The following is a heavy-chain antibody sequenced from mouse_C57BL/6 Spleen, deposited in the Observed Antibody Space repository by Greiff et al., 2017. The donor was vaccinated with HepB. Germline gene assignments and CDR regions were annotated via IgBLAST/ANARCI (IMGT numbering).Heavy chain of an antibody. CDR2: INPNYGTT. CDR1: GYSFTDYN. V-gene: IGHV1-39*01. CDR3: ARGGNTKVVAPDD. D-gene: IGHD1-1*01. Sequence: VQLQQSGPELVKPGASVKISCKASGYSFTDYNMNWVKQSNGKSLEWIGVINPNYGTTSYNQKFKGKATLTVDQYSSTAYMQRNSLTSEDSAVYYSARGGNTKVVAPDDWGKGTTVTVAS. J-gene: IGHJ2*01.